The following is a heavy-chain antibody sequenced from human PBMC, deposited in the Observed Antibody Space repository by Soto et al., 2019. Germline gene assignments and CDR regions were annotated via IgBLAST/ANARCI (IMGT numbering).Heavy chain of an antibody. CDR1: GYSFAGYW. CDR3: AASIFYYGMDV. V-gene: IGHV5-51*01. J-gene: IGHJ6*02. Sequence: PGESLKISCKGSGYSFAGYWITWVRQKPGKGPEWMGIIYPGDSDTKYNPSFQGQVTISADKSITTTYLQWSSLKASDTAIYYCAASIFYYGMDVWGQGTTVTVSS. CDR2: IYPGDSDT.